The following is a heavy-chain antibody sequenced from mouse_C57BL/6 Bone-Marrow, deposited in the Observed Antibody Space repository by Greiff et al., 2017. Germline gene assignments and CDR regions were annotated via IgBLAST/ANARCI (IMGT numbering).Heavy chain of an antibody. CDR3: ARPLNFSWFAY. CDR2: ISTGGGST. V-gene: IGHV5-12*01. J-gene: IGHJ3*01. Sequence: EVKLMESGGGLVQPGGSLKLSCAASGFTFSDYYMYWVRQTPEKRLEWVAYISTGGGSTYYPDTVKGRFTISRDNAKNTLYLQMSRLESEDTAMYYCARPLNFSWFAYWGQGTLVTVSA. CDR1: GFTFSDYY. D-gene: IGHD4-1*02.